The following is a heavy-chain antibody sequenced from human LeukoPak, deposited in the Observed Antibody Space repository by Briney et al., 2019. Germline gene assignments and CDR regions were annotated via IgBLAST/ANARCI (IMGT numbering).Heavy chain of an antibody. CDR3: ARYYGSGSPPFDY. J-gene: IGHJ4*02. CDR1: GFTFSTYA. Sequence: GGSLRLSCAASGFTFSTYAMNWVRQAPGKGLEWVSSISGSSDYIYYADSVKGRFTISRDNAKNSLYLQMNSLGAEDTAVYYCARYYGSGSPPFDYWGQGTLVTVSS. V-gene: IGHV3-21*01. CDR2: ISGSSDYI. D-gene: IGHD3-10*01.